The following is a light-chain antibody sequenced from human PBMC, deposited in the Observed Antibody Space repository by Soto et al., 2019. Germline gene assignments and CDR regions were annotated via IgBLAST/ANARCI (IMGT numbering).Light chain of an antibody. CDR2: EVS. CDR1: SSDVGGYKY. CDR3: SAYTSSSNFYV. J-gene: IGLJ1*01. Sequence: QSVLTQPASVSGSLGQSITISCTGTSSDVGGYKYVSWYQQHPGKAPKLMIYEVSNRPSGVSNRFSGSKSGNTASLTISGLQAEDEADYYCSAYTSSSNFYVFGTGTKLTVL. V-gene: IGLV2-14*01.